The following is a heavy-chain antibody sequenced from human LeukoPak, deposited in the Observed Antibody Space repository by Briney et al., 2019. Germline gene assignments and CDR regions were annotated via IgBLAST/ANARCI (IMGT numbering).Heavy chain of an antibody. J-gene: IGHJ4*02. V-gene: IGHV5-51*01. CDR3: ARHPEDTAMVTGYYFDY. CDR2: IYPGDSDT. Sequence: GEPLKISCKGSGYSFTSYWIGWVRQMPGKGLEWMGIIYPGDSDTRYSPSFQGQVTISADKSISTAYLQWSSLKASDTAMYYCARHPEDTAMVTGYYFDYWGQGTLVTVSS. D-gene: IGHD5-18*01. CDR1: GYSFTSYW.